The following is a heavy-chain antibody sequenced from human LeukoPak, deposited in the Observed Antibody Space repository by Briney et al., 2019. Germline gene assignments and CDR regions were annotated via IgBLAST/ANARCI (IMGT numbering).Heavy chain of an antibody. Sequence: ASVKVSCKASGYTFTSYDINWVRPATGQGLEWVGWINPNSGNTGYAQKFQGRVTITRNTSISTAYMELSSLRSEDTAVYYCARGKDIAMGYWGQGTLVTVSS. J-gene: IGHJ4*02. V-gene: IGHV1-8*03. D-gene: IGHD5-24*01. CDR2: INPNSGNT. CDR3: ARGKDIAMGY. CDR1: GYTFTSYD.